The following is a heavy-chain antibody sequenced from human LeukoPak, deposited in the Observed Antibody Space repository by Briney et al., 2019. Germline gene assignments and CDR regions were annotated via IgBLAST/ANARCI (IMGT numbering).Heavy chain of an antibody. J-gene: IGHJ4*02. CDR1: GGSISGYY. V-gene: IGHV4-59*12. D-gene: IGHD6-13*01. CDR2: IYYSGNT. Sequence: SETLSLTCTVSGGSISGYYWSWIRQPPGEGLEWIGYIYYSGNTNYNPSLKSRITMSVDTPKNQFSLRLSAVTAADTAVYFCARDVLRQQLGRGFDYWGQGTLVTVSS. CDR3: ARDVLRQQLGRGFDY.